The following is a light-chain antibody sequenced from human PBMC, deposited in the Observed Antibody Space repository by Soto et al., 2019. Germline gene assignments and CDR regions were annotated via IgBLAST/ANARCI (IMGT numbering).Light chain of an antibody. CDR3: QQYNNWPLT. CDR1: QSVSSN. Sequence: EVVLTQFPATLSLSPGESATLSCRASQSVSSNLAWYQQKPGQAPRLLIYGASTRATGIPARFSGSGSGTEFTLTISGLQSEDFAVYYCQQYNNWPLTFGGGTKVDIK. J-gene: IGKJ4*01. CDR2: GAS. V-gene: IGKV3-15*01.